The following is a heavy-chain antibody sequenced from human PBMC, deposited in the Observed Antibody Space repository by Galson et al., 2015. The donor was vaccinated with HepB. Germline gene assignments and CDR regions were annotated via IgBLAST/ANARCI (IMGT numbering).Heavy chain of an antibody. CDR1: GLTFSRNW. CDR2: IKQDGSEK. Sequence: SLRLSCAASGLTFSRNWMSWVRQAPGKGLEWVANIKQDGSEKYYVDSVKGRFTISRDNAKNSLYLQMNSLRAEDTAVYYRASSIRGLAFHFWGQGTMVTVSS. CDR3: ASSIRGLAFHF. D-gene: IGHD4-11*01. J-gene: IGHJ3*01. V-gene: IGHV3-7*03.